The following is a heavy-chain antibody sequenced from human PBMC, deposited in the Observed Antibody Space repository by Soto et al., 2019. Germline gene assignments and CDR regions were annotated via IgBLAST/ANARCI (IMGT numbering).Heavy chain of an antibody. CDR3: AKDSPLALAVYYSDL. Sequence: EVQLLESGGGLVLPGGSLRLSCAGSGFSFRYSALSWVRQAPGKGLEWVSSIAAPADNTYYADSVTGRFTTSRDSARNTLFPQMNSLRADDTAIYYCAKDSPLALAVYYSDLWGQSTLVTVS. CDR1: GFSFRYSA. CDR2: IAAPADNT. J-gene: IGHJ4*02. V-gene: IGHV3-23*01. D-gene: IGHD3-16*01.